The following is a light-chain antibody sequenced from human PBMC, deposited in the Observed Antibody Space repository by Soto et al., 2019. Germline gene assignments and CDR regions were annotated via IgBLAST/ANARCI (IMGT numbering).Light chain of an antibody. CDR3: QQYNDWPPIT. J-gene: IGKJ5*01. CDR2: YAS. CDR1: HSVSNN. V-gene: IGKV3-15*01. Sequence: EIIMTQSPATLSVSPGERATLSCRASHSVSNNLAWYQQKPGQAPRLLIYYASTRATGIPARFSGSGSGTEFPLTISSLPSEDFALYYCQQYNDWPPITFGQGTRLEVK.